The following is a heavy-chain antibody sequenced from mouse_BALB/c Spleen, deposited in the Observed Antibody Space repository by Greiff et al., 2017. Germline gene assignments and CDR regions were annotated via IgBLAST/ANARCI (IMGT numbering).Heavy chain of an antibody. V-gene: IGHV1-14*01. CDR1: GYTFTSYV. D-gene: IGHD1-1*01. CDR2: INPYNDGT. Sequence: EVQLQQSGPELVKPGASVKMSCKASGYTFTSYVMHWVKQKPGQGLEWIGYINPYNDGTKYNEKFKGKATLTSDKSSSTAYMELSSLTSEDSAVYYCARQGGSYAMDYWGQGTSVTVSS. CDR3: ARQGGSYAMDY. J-gene: IGHJ4*01.